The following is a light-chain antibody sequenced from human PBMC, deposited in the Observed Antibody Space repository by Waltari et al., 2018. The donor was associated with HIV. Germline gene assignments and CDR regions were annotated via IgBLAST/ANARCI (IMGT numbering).Light chain of an antibody. CDR2: SNN. J-gene: IGLJ2*01. Sequence: QSVLTPPPSASGTPGQRVTTSCSGSSSNIGGTTVNWYHHLPGTSPKLLFYSNNQRPSGVPDRFSGSKSGTSASLAISGLQFEDEDDYYCAAWDDSLKVVFGGGTKLTVL. CDR3: AAWDDSLKVV. V-gene: IGLV1-44*01. CDR1: SSNIGGTT.